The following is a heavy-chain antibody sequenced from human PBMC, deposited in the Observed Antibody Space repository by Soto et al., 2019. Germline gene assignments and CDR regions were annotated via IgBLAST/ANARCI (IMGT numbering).Heavy chain of an antibody. J-gene: IGHJ6*02. CDR2: IVVGSGNT. CDR3: AAGQCSGGSCYLGYYGMDV. V-gene: IGHV1-58*01. CDR1: GFTFTSSA. D-gene: IGHD2-15*01. Sequence: SVKVSCKASGFTFTSSAVQWVRQARGQRLEWIGWIVVGSGNTNYAQKFQERVTITRDMSTSTAYMELSSLRSEDTAVYYCAAGQCSGGSCYLGYYGMDVWGQGTTVTVSS.